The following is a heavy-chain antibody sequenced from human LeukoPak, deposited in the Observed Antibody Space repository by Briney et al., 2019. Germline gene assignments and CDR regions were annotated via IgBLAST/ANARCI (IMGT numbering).Heavy chain of an antibody. CDR1: GLIFSRYV. CDR2: ISGNGGST. V-gene: IGHV3-23*01. D-gene: IGHD3-10*01. CDR3: AKDSSHSMVRGDPYYFDY. Sequence: PGGSLTLSCAPSGLIFSRYVMSWVRQAAGKGMEWVSDISGNGGSTDDVVHVKGLFTISRDNSKNKLYLQINSLRAEDTAVYFCAKDSSHSMVRGDPYYFDYWGQGTLVTVSS. J-gene: IGHJ4*02.